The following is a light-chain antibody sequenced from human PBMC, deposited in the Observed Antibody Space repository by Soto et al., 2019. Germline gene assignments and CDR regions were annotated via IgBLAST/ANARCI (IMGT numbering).Light chain of an antibody. CDR3: QQYYSYPRT. V-gene: IGKV1-8*01. CDR1: QGISSY. CDR2: AAS. Sequence: AIRMTQSPSSLSASTGDRVTLTCRASQGISSYLAWYQQKPGKAPKLLIYAASTLQSGVPSRFSGSGSGTDFTLTISCLQSEEFATYYCQQYYSYPRTFGQGTKVDIK. J-gene: IGKJ1*01.